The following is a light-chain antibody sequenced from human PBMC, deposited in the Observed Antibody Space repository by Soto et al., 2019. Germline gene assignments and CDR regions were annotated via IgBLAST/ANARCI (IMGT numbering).Light chain of an antibody. J-gene: IGKJ4*01. CDR3: QQSFSSPPT. Sequence: DIQMTQSPSSLSVSVGDRVTITCRASQSISIYLNWYQQKPGKAPNLLIFGASSLQSGAPSRFSGSGSGTDFTLTVSSLQPEDFATYYCQQSFSSPPTFGGGTKVEIK. CDR2: GAS. CDR1: QSISIY. V-gene: IGKV1-39*01.